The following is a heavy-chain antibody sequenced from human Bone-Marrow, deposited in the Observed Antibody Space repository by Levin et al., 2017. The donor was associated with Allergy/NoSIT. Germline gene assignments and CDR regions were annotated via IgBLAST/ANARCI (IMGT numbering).Heavy chain of an antibody. CDR3: AKEGNTGWSGLDSYFDL. D-gene: IGHD3-10*01. V-gene: IGHV3-30*18. CDR1: AFTFRNYG. CDR2: ISYDESSQ. J-gene: IGHJ2*01. Sequence: PGGSLRLSCRASAFTFRNYGMNWVRQAPGKGLEWVAFISYDESSQIYGDSVRGRFTISRDNSWDTLYLQMDNLRTDDTAIYYCAKEGNTGWSGLDSYFDLWGRGTLVSVSS.